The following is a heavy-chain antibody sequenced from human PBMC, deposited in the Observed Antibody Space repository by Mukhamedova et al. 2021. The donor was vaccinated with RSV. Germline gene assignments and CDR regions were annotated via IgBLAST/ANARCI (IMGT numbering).Heavy chain of an antibody. V-gene: IGHV4-39*01. CDR3: ARHGSPDILTGYYTGDAFDI. J-gene: IGHJ3*02. CDR2: SGST. Sequence: SGSTYYNQSLKSRVTISVDTSKNQFSLKLSSVTAADTAVYYCARHGSPDILTGYYTGDAFDIWGQGTMVTVSS. D-gene: IGHD3-9*01.